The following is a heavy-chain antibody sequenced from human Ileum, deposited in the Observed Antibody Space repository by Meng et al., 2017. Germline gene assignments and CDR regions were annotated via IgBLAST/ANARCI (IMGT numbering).Heavy chain of an antibody. CDR2: INHSGST. J-gene: IGHJ5*02. CDR3: ARGGPWFDP. CDR1: GGSFSGYY. V-gene: IGHV4-34*01. Sequence: VQLQQWGAGWLTPSETLPLTCAVYGGSFSGYYWSWIRQPPGKGLEWIGEINHSGSTNYNPSLKSRVTISVDTSKNQFSLKLSSVTAADTAVYYCARGGPWFDPWGQGTLVTVSS.